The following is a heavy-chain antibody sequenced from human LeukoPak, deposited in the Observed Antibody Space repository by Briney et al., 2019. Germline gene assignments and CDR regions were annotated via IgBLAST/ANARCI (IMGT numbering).Heavy chain of an antibody. Sequence: GGSLRLSCAASGFTFRGYAMSWVRQAPGKGLEWVSRISSDGTNTLYADSVKGRFTISRDNARNTLHLQMNSLRADDTAVYYCVVGGGIYWGQGTLVTVS. D-gene: IGHD1-26*01. J-gene: IGHJ4*02. V-gene: IGHV3-74*03. CDR1: GFTFRGYA. CDR2: ISSDGTNT. CDR3: VVGGGIY.